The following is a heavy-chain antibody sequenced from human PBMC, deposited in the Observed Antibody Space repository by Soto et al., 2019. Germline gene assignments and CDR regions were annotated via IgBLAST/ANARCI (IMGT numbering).Heavy chain of an antibody. CDR2: ISTDASST. Sequence: EVQLVESGGGLVQPGGSPRLSCAASGFTFSSYWMHWVRQAPGKGLVWVSSISTDASSTSYADPVKGRFTISRDNAKNTLYLQMNCVRAEDTAVYYCARLPNKSPQNWGQGTLVIVSP. J-gene: IGHJ1*01. CDR1: GFTFSSYW. V-gene: IGHV3-74*01. CDR3: ARLPNKSPQN.